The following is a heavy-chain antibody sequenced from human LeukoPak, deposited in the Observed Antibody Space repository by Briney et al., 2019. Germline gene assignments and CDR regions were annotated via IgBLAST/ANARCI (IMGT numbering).Heavy chain of an antibody. J-gene: IGHJ4*02. CDR2: ISGSGDNT. D-gene: IGHD6-13*01. Sequence: PGGSLRLPCAASGFTFSSYAMNWVRQAPGKGLEWVSVISGSGDNTYYADSVKGRFTISRDNSKKTLYLHLNSLRVEDAAVYYCAKDGYSSTPGFHFEYWGQGTPVTVSS. CDR3: AKDGYSSTPGFHFEY. CDR1: GFTFSSYA. V-gene: IGHV3-23*01.